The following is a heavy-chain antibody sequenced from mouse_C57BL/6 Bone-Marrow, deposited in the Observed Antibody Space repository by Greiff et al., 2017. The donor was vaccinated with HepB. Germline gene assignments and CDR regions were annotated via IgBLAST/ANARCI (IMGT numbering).Heavy chain of an antibody. CDR3: AVYGSSDY. D-gene: IGHD1-1*01. Sequence: QVQLQQPGAELVRPGTSVKLSCKASGYTFTSYWMHWVKQRPGQGLEWIGVIDPSDSYTNYNQKFKGKATLTVDTSSSTAYMQLSSLTSEDSAVYYCAVYGSSDYWGQGTTLTVSS. CDR1: GYTFTSYW. V-gene: IGHV1-59*01. J-gene: IGHJ2*01. CDR2: IDPSDSYT.